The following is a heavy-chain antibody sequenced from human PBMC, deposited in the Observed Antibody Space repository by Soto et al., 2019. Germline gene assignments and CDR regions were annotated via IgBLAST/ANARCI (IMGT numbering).Heavy chain of an antibody. D-gene: IGHD3-10*01. CDR1: GGSISSGSYY. CDR3: ARLSGYYGSGNLIDY. J-gene: IGHJ4*02. CDR2: IYYSGST. V-gene: IGHV4-39*01. Sequence: PSETLSLTCTVSGGSISSGSYYWGWIRQPPGKGLEWIGSIYYSGSTYYNPSLKSRVTISVDTSKNQFSLKLSSVTAADTAVYYCARLSGYYGSGNLIDYWGQGTLVIVSS.